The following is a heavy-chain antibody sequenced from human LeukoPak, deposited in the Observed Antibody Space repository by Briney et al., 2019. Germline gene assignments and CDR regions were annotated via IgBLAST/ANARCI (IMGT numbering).Heavy chain of an antibody. Sequence: SETLSLTCNVSGGSISSGSYFWTWIRQPPGKGLEWIGYIYYSGSTNYNPSLKSRVTISVDTSKNQFSLKLSSVTAADTAVYYCARLEVSQWLPGNYWGQGTLVTVSS. D-gene: IGHD6-19*01. CDR3: ARLEVSQWLPGNY. CDR1: GGSISSGSYF. J-gene: IGHJ4*02. CDR2: IYYSGST. V-gene: IGHV4-61*01.